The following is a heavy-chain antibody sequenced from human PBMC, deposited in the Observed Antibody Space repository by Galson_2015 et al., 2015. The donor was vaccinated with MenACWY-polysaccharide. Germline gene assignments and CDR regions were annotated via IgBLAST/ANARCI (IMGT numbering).Heavy chain of an antibody. CDR3: ARGITPSN. Sequence: PLRLSCAASGFTFNTHWMHWVRQAPGKGLMWVSRINRDGSNTDYADSVKGRFTISRDNAKNTLFLQMNSLRAEDTAVYYCARGITPSNWGQGTLVTVSS. V-gene: IGHV3-74*01. CDR1: GFTFNTHW. CDR2: INRDGSNT. J-gene: IGHJ4*02.